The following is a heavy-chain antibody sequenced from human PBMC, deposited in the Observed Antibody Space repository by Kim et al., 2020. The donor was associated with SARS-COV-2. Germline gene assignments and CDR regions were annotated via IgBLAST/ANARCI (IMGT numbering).Heavy chain of an antibody. Sequence: GGSLRLSCAASGFTFSSYGMHWVRQAPGKGLEWVAVISYDGSNKYYADSVKGRFTISRDNSKNTLYLQMNSLRAEDTAVYYCAKGYYDSSGGPFDYWGQG. J-gene: IGHJ4*02. D-gene: IGHD3-22*01. V-gene: IGHV3-30*18. CDR3: AKGYYDSSGGPFDY. CDR1: GFTFSSYG. CDR2: ISYDGSNK.